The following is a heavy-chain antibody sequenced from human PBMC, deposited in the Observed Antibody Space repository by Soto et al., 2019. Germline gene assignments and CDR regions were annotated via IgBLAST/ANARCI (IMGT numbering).Heavy chain of an antibody. CDR1: GFTFSSYA. J-gene: IGHJ5*02. Sequence: SGGSLRLSCAASGFTFSSYAMHWVRQAPGKGLDWVGRIKSKSDGGTTEYAAPVRGRFTISRDDSKNTLYLQMNSLKTEDTAVYYCTTDLWRIAVVVGSTGYFNPWGQGTPVTVSS. V-gene: IGHV3-15*01. D-gene: IGHD2-15*01. CDR3: TTDLWRIAVVVGSTGYFNP. CDR2: IKSKSDGGTT.